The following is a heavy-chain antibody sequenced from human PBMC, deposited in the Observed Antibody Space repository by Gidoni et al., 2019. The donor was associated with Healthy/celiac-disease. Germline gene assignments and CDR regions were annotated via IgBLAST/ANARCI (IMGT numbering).Heavy chain of an antibody. V-gene: IGHV3-53*02. CDR3: AAATTVTTGHFDY. D-gene: IGHD4-17*01. CDR1: GFTVSRNY. CDR2: VYSDGST. Sequence: EVQLVETGGGLIQPGGSLRLSCAASGFTVSRNYMSWVRQAPGKGMEWVSVVYSDGSTTYADSVKGRFTISRDNSKTTLYLQMNSLRADDTAVYYCAAATTVTTGHFDYWGQGTLVTVSS. J-gene: IGHJ4*02.